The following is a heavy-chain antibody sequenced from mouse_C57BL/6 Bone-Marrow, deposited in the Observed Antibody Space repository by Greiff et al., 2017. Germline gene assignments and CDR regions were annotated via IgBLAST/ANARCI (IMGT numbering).Heavy chain of an antibody. Sequence: DVKLVESGGDLVKPGGSLKLSCAASGFTFSSYGMSWVRQTPDKRLEWVATISSGGSYTYYPDSVKGRFTISRDNAKNTLYLQMSSLKSEDTAMYYCARHNFVTTVVPYYFDYWGQGTTLTVSS. CDR2: ISSGGSYT. J-gene: IGHJ2*01. V-gene: IGHV5-6*02. CDR1: GFTFSSYG. D-gene: IGHD1-1*01. CDR3: ARHNFVTTVVPYYFDY.